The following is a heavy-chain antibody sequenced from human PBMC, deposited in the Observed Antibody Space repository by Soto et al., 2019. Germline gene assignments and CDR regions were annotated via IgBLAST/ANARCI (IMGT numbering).Heavy chain of an antibody. J-gene: IGHJ5*02. Sequence: SETLSLTCTVSGGSISSGGYYWSWIRQHPGKGLEWIGYIYYSGSTYYNPSLKSRVTISVDTSKNQFSLKLTSVTAADTALYYCARSFGTYGTDNWFGPWGQGTLVTVAS. CDR1: GGSISSGGYY. V-gene: IGHV4-31*03. D-gene: IGHD1-26*01. CDR2: IYYSGST. CDR3: ARSFGTYGTDNWFGP.